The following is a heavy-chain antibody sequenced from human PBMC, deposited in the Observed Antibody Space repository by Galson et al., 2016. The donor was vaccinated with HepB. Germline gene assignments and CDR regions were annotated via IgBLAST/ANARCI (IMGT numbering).Heavy chain of an antibody. Sequence: SLRPSCAASGFTFSSYKMHWVRQAPGKGLDWVAVILYDGSDKYYADSVKGRFTISRDNSKNTLYLQVNSLRAEDTAVYYCARDQYVRGSGWYSASGCWGQGTLVTVSS. CDR3: ARDQYVRGSGWYSASGC. CDR2: ILYDGSDK. V-gene: IGHV3-30*04. J-gene: IGHJ1*01. D-gene: IGHD6-13*01. CDR1: GFTFSSYK.